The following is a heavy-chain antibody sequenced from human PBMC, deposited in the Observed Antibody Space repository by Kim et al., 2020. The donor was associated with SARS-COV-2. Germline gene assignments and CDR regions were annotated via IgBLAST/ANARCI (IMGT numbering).Heavy chain of an antibody. V-gene: IGHV4-30-4*01. J-gene: IGHJ4*02. CDR3: ARDRGESDYDILTGYSHYFDY. D-gene: IGHD3-9*01. CDR2: IYYSGST. Sequence: SETLSLTCTVSGGSISSGDYYWSWIRQPPGKGLEWIGYIYYSGSTYYNPSLKIRVTISVDTSKNQFSLKLSSVTAADTAVYYCARDRGESDYDILTGYSHYFDYWGQGTLVTVSS. CDR1: GGSISSGDYY.